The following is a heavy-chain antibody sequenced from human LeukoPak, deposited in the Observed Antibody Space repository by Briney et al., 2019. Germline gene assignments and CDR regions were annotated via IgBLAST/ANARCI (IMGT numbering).Heavy chain of an antibody. Sequence: PGGSLRLSCAASGFTFPSVWMTWVRQAPGKGLEWVGRIISRAAGGATDYAAAVKGRFTISRDDSTETVYLHMDTLKTEDTAVYYCTTGLDIIVVDQLIPFDFWGQGTLVTVSS. CDR3: TTGLDIIVVDQLIPFDF. CDR1: GFTFPSVW. J-gene: IGHJ4*02. V-gene: IGHV3-15*01. CDR2: IISRAAGGAT. D-gene: IGHD2-15*01.